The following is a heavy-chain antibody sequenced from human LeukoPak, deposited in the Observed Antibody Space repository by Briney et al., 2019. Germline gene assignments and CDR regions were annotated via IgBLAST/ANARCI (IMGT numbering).Heavy chain of an antibody. V-gene: IGHV1-46*01. D-gene: IGHD1-14*01. CDR3: ARDRYNVQPDYYFDY. CDR2: INPSGGST. J-gene: IGHJ4*02. CDR1: GYTFTSYY. Sequence: GASVKVSCKASGYTFTSYYMHWVRQAPGQGLEWMGIINPSGGSTSYAQKFQGRVTMTRDTSTSTVYMELSSLRSEDTAVYYCARDRYNVQPDYYFDYWGQGTLVTVSS.